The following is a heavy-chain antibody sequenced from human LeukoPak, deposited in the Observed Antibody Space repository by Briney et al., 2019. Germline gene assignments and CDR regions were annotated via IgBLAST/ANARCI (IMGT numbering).Heavy chain of an antibody. V-gene: IGHV4-4*02. CDR1: GGSISSSNW. CDR2: IYHSGST. CDR3: ARDESRHFNWVGWYFDL. J-gene: IGHJ2*01. Sequence: SGTLSLTCAVSGGSISSSNWWSWVHQPPGKGLEWIGEIYHSGSTNYNPSLKSRVTISVDKSKNQFSLKLSSVTAADTAVYYCARDESRHFNWVGWYFDLWGRGTLVTVSS. D-gene: IGHD7-27*01.